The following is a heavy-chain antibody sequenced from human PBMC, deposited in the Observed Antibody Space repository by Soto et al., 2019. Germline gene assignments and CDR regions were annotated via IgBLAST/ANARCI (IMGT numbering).Heavy chain of an antibody. CDR2: IYYSGSA. V-gene: IGHV4-59*08. CDR3: ARRYGYYFDY. J-gene: IGHJ4*02. CDR1: GGSISGFY. Sequence: SETLSLTCTISGGSISGFYWGWIRQPPGKGLEWIGNIYYSGSANYDPSLRSRVTISLNTSKNQFSLNLNSVTAADTAVYYCARRYGYYFDYWGQGTLVTVSS. D-gene: IGHD4-17*01.